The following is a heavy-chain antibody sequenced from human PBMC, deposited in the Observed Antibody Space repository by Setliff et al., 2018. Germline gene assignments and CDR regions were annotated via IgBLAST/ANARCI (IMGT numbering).Heavy chain of an antibody. Sequence: SCAASGFNFSSYGMHWVRQAPGKGLEWVAAIWFDGSNHYYVDSVKGRFIISRDNSKDTLYLQMNSLRVEDSAVYYCVCFSWRGCSGDTCYSGDDSFDMWGQGTVVTVSS. CDR2: IWFDGSNH. CDR3: VCFSWRGCSGDTCYSGDDSFDM. J-gene: IGHJ3*02. D-gene: IGHD2-15*01. V-gene: IGHV3-33*01. CDR1: GFNFSSYG.